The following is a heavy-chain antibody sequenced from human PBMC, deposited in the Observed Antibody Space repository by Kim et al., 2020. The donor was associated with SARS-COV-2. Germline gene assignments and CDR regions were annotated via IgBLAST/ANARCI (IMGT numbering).Heavy chain of an antibody. CDR3: ARERWTDPYYYDSSGYHFDY. CDR1: RYTFTSYA. J-gene: IGHJ4*02. CDR2: INTNTGNP. D-gene: IGHD3-22*01. V-gene: IGHV7-4-1*02. Sequence: ASVKVSCKASRYTFTSYAMNWVRQAPGQGLEWMGWINTNTGNPTYAQGFTGRFVFSLDTSVSTAYLQISSLKAEDTAVYYCARERWTDPYYYDSSGYHFDYWGQGTLVTVSS.